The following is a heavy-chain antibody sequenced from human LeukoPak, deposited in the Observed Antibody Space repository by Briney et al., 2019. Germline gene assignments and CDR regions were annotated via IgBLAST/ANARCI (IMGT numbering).Heavy chain of an antibody. D-gene: IGHD3-9*01. J-gene: IGHJ4*02. V-gene: IGHV3-48*01. CDR2: ISSSSSTI. CDR1: GFTFSSYS. Sequence: GGSLRLSCAASGFTFSSYSMNWVRQAPGKGLEWVSYISSSSSTIYYADSVKGRFTISRDNSKNTLYLQMNSLRAEDTAVYYCARDVYYDILTGYHTRFDYWGQGTLVTVSS. CDR3: ARDVYYDILTGYHTRFDY.